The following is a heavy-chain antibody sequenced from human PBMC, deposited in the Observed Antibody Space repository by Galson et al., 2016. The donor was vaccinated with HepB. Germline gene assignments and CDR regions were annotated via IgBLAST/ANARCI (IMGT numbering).Heavy chain of an antibody. V-gene: IGHV4-34*01. D-gene: IGHD3-16*01. CDR3: ARQNYDYVWGSKTPPCFFDF. CDR2: MNGRGST. CDR1: GGSFSGDH. Sequence: ETLSLTCAAYGGSFSGDHWTWIRQPPGKGLEWIGEMNGRGSTNFNPSLKSRVTISVDTSKAQFSLKLTSVTAADSAVYYFARQNYDYVWGSKTPPCFFDFWGPGTRVTVSS. J-gene: IGHJ4*02.